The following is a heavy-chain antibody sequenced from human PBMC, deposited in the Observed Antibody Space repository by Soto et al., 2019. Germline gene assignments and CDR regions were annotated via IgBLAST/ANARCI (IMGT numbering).Heavy chain of an antibody. CDR1: GYTFTDYA. CDR3: AREYFDMLTGFYSHDY. Sequence: QVHLVQSGAGVRKPGASVTLSCKTSGYTFTDYAIHWVRQAPGQRPEWMGWINVANDNTKYSPKCQGRVTFTSDTAASTAYMEVSSLRSEDTAVYNCAREYFDMLTGFYSHDYWGQGTLVTVSS. V-gene: IGHV1-3*01. D-gene: IGHD3-9*01. J-gene: IGHJ4*02. CDR2: INVANDNT.